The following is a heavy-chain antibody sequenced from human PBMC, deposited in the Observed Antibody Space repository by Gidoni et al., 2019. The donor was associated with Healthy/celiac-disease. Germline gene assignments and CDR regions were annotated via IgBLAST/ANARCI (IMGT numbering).Heavy chain of an antibody. CDR2: MNPNSGNT. D-gene: IGHD5-18*01. V-gene: IGHV1-8*01. CDR3: AVDTAMVPYYYYGMDV. CDR1: GYTFPSYD. Sequence: QVQLVQSGAEVKKPGASVKVSCQASGYTFPSYDINWVRQATGQGLEWMGWMNPNSGNTGYAQKFQGRVTMTRNTSISTAYMELSSLRSEDTAVYYCAVDTAMVPYYYYGMDVWGQGTTVTVSS. J-gene: IGHJ6*02.